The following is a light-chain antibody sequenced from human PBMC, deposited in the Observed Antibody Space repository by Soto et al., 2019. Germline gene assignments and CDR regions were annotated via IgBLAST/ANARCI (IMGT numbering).Light chain of an antibody. V-gene: IGKV3-20*01. J-gene: IGKJ2*02. CDR1: QSVSSSY. CDR3: QQYGSSLWT. Sequence: EIVLTQSPGTLSLSPGERATLSCRASQSVSSSYLAWYQQKPGQAPRLLIYGASSRATGISDRFSGSGSGTDFTLTINRLEPEDFSVYYWQQYGSSLWTFGQGTKLEIK. CDR2: GAS.